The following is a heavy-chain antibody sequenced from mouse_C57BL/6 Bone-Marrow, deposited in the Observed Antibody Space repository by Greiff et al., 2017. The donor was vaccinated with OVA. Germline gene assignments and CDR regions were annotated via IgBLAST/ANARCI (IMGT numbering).Heavy chain of an antibody. CDR1: GYAFSSSW. CDR3: ARFGPLDY. CDR2: IYPGDGDT. Sequence: VQRVESGPELVKPGASVKISCKASGYAFSSSWMNWVKQRPGKGLEWIGRIYPGDGDTNYNGKFKGKATLTADKSSSTAYMQHSSLTSDDSAVYFCARFGPLDYWGQGTTLTVSS. J-gene: IGHJ2*01. V-gene: IGHV1-82*01.